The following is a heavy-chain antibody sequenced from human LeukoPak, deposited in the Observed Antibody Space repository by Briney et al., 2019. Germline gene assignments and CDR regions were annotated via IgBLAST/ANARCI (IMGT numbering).Heavy chain of an antibody. J-gene: IGHJ3*02. CDR1: GDSISSYA. CDR2: ISRSGDT. Sequence: PSETLSPTCSVSGDSISSYAWSWIRRPPGKGLEWIGDISRSGDTNYSPSLKSRLTISVDMSKNQFSLKLRSVTAADTAVYYCAKDRGGGRDAFDIWGQGTVVTASS. D-gene: IGHD3-10*01. CDR3: AKDRGGGRDAFDI. V-gene: IGHV4-59*01.